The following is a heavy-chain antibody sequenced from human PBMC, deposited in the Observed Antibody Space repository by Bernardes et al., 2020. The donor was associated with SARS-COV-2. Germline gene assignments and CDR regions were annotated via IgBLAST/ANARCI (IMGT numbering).Heavy chain of an antibody. CDR1: GYSFTSYW. CDR3: ARLSYYYGSGSYYLYGMDV. V-gene: IGHV5-51*01. J-gene: IGHJ6*02. CDR2: IYPGDSDT. Sequence: GASLKISCKGSGYSFTSYWIGWVRQMPGKGLEWMGIIYPGDSDTRYSPSFQGQVTISADKSISTAYLQWSSLKASDTAMYYCARLSYYYGSGSYYLYGMDVWGQGTTVTVSS. D-gene: IGHD3-10*01.